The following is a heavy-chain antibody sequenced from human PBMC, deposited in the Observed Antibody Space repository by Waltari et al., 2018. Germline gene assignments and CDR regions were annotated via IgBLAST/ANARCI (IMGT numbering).Heavy chain of an antibody. Sequence: QVQLQESGPGLVKPSETLSLTCRVSGYSISNGYYWAWLRQPPGKGLAWIGSIYHSGRTFYNLSLKSRVTISVDTSKNQFSLKLSSVTAADRAVYFCARLGGTYFPFDYWGQGALVTVSS. J-gene: IGHJ4*02. CDR1: GYSISNGYY. CDR3: ARLGGTYFPFDY. CDR2: IYHSGRT. V-gene: IGHV4-38-2*02. D-gene: IGHD1-26*01.